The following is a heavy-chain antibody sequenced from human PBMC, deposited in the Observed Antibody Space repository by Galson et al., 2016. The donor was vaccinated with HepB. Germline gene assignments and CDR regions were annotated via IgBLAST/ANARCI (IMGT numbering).Heavy chain of an antibody. Sequence: SLRLSCAASGFTFSGYWMNWVRQAPGKGLEWVAYIKQDGGEKDYGDSVKGRFTISRDNAKNLVYLQMNSLRAEDTAMYYCASAPAATESDYWGQGTLVTVSP. CDR2: IKQDGGEK. V-gene: IGHV3-7*01. CDR1: GFTFSGYW. CDR3: ASAPAATESDY. J-gene: IGHJ4*02. D-gene: IGHD6-25*01.